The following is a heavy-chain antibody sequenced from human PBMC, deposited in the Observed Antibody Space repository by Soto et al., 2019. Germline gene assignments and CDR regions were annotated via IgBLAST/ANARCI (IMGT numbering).Heavy chain of an antibody. CDR2: IEQDGTHK. D-gene: IGHD6-13*01. CDR1: GFSFSDYR. J-gene: IGHJ5*02. CDR3: AGQGGSRLNWFDP. V-gene: IGHV3-7*01. Sequence: GGSLRLSCVASGFSFSDYRVSWVRQAPGKGLEWVAYIEQDGTHKYYADSVKGRFTISRDNAKNSLYLQMNGLRAEDTAVYYCAGQGGSRLNWFDPWGQGTLVTVSS.